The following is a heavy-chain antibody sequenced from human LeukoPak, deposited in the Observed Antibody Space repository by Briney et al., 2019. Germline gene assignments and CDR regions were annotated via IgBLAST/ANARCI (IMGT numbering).Heavy chain of an antibody. CDR3: ARRRRGYNGYEDAFDI. Sequence: PSETLSLTCTVSGGSISSYDWSWIRQPPGKGLEWMGDIFNSGSTNYNPSLKSRVTISVHTSKNQFSLKVSSVTAADTAVYYCARRRRGYNGYEDAFDIWGQGTMVTVSS. D-gene: IGHD5-12*01. V-gene: IGHV4-59*08. CDR2: IFNSGST. J-gene: IGHJ3*02. CDR1: GGSISSYD.